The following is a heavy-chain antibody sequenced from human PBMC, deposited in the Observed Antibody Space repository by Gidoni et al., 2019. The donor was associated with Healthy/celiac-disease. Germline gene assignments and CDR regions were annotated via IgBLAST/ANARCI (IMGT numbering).Heavy chain of an antibody. Sequence: EVQLVESGGGWVQPGGSLRLSCAASGFTVSNNRLGWVRQAPGKGLEWVSVIYSGGSTYYADSVKGRFTISRDNSKNTLYLQMNSLRAEDTAVYYCARSWGDYYDSSGFRGWFDPWGQGTLVTVSS. D-gene: IGHD3-22*01. CDR1: GFTVSNNR. CDR2: IYSGGST. V-gene: IGHV3-66*01. CDR3: ARSWGDYYDSSGFRGWFDP. J-gene: IGHJ5*02.